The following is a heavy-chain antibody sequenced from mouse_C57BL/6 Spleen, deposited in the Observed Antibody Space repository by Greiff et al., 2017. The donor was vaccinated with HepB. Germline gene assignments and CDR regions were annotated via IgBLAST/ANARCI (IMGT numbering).Heavy chain of an antibody. CDR1: GYAFSSPW. CDR2: IYPGDGDT. D-gene: IGHD2-3*01. J-gene: IGHJ4*01. CDR3: ARSYDVWAMDY. V-gene: IGHV1-82*01. Sequence: VQLQQSGPELVKPGASVKISCKASGYAFSSPWMNWVKQRPGKGLEWIGRIYPGDGDTNYNGKFKGKATLTADKSSSTAYMQLSSLTSEDSAVYFCARSYDVWAMDYWGQGTSVTVSS.